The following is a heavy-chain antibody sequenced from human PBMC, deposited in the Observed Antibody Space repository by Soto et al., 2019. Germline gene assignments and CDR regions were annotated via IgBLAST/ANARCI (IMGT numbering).Heavy chain of an antibody. CDR2: ISAYNGNT. D-gene: IGHD6-13*01. CDR1: GYAFTSYG. Sequence: GSVKVCCKACGYAFTSYGISLVRQAPGQGLEWMGWISAYNGNTNYAQKLQGRVTMTTDTSTSTAYMELRSLRSDDTAVYYCARAKYGSPHWGQGTMVTVSS. J-gene: IGHJ4*02. CDR3: ARAKYGSPH. V-gene: IGHV1-18*01.